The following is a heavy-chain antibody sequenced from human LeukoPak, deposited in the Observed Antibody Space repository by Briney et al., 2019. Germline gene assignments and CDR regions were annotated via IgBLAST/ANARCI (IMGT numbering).Heavy chain of an antibody. D-gene: IGHD1-26*01. Sequence: GGSLRRSCAASGFTFSSYGVHWVRQAPGKGLEWVAAISYDGTNKYHTDSVKGRFTISRDNSKNTVYLQMNSLRAEDKAVYYCAKDLGSGSYPDYYYYGMDVWGQGTTVTVSS. CDR2: ISYDGTNK. J-gene: IGHJ6*02. CDR1: GFTFSSYG. V-gene: IGHV3-30*18. CDR3: AKDLGSGSYPDYYYYGMDV.